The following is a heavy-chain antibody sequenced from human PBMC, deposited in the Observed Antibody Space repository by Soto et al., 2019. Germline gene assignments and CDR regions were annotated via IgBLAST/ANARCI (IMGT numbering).Heavy chain of an antibody. J-gene: IGHJ4*02. CDR1: GGPISGYY. D-gene: IGHD6-6*01. V-gene: IGHV4-59*01. CDR2: VYDTGST. Sequence: PSETLSLTCSVSGGPISGYYWSWIRQAPGKGLEWIGYVYDTGSTSYNPSLQSRVTISVDTSKKQFSLSLRLVTAADTAVYFCARSIAVPSSHIDHWGQGTRVSVS. CDR3: ARSIAVPSSHIDH.